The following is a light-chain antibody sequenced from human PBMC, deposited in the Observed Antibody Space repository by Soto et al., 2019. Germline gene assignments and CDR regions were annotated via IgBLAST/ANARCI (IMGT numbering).Light chain of an antibody. CDR3: QQYVSSVT. J-gene: IGKJ1*01. Sequence: EIVLKQSPGSLSLSPGERATLSCRASQSVDSSFFAWYQQKPGQAPRLRIYGASNRATDIPDRFSGRGSGTDFTLTITGLEPEDFAVYYCQQYVSSVTFGQGTKVEIK. V-gene: IGKV3-20*01. CDR1: QSVDSSF. CDR2: GAS.